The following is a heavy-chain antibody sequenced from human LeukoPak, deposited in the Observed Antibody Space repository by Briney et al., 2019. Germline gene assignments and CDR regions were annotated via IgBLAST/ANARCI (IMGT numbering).Heavy chain of an antibody. Sequence: GGSLRLSCAASGFTFSDYYMSWIRQGPGKGLEWVSYTSSSSSYTNYADSVKGRFTISRDNAKNSLYLQMNSLRAEDTAVYYCARDLPRLGATNYYGMDVWGQGTTVTVSS. CDR3: ARDLPRLGATNYYGMDV. V-gene: IGHV3-11*06. CDR2: TSSSSSYT. D-gene: IGHD1-26*01. CDR1: GFTFSDYY. J-gene: IGHJ6*02.